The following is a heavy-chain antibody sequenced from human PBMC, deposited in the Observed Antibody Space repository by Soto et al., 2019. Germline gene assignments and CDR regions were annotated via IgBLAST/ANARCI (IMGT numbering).Heavy chain of an antibody. CDR3: ARVAYQSLDS. CDR1: GGSISSGRYY. D-gene: IGHD3-16*01. J-gene: IGHJ4*02. Sequence: SETLSLTCTVSGGSISSGRYYWNWIRQHPGKGLEWIGYIYHSGNTYYNPSLKSRSSISLDTSKNQFSLKLDSVTVADTAVYYCARVAYQSLDSWGQGTLVTVSS. V-gene: IGHV4-31*03. CDR2: IYHSGNT.